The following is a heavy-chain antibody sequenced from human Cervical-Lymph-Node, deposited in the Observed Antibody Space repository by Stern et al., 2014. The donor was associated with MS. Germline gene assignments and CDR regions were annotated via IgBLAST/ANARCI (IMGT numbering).Heavy chain of an antibody. D-gene: IGHD2-15*01. CDR2: ISDDGKNR. J-gene: IGHJ6*02. CDR1: GFTFSDYY. CDR3: VRGDIAVVVTADGLDV. Sequence: QMQLVQSGGGVVKPGGSLLLSCTASGFTFSDYYMTWIRQAPGKGLEWISYISDDGKNRDYADSVKGRFTISRDSAKNSLFLHLTSLRADDTAVYYCVRGDIAVVVTADGLDVWGQGTTVTVSS. V-gene: IGHV3-11*04.